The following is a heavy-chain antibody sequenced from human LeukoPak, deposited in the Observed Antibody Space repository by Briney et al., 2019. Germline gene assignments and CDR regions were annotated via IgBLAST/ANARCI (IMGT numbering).Heavy chain of an antibody. CDR1: GGSFSGYY. D-gene: IGHD3-10*01. CDR2: INHSGST. V-gene: IGHV4-34*01. J-gene: IGHJ4*02. CDR3: ARGRITMVRGVIIFPELDY. Sequence: SETLSLTCAVYGGSFSGYYWSWIRQPPGKGLEWIGEINHSGSTNYNPSLKSRVTISVDTSKNQFSLKLSSVTAAGTAVYYCARGRITMVRGVIIFPELDYWGQETLVTVSS.